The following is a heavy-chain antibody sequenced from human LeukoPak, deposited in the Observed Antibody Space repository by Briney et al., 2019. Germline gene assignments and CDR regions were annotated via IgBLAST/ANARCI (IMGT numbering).Heavy chain of an antibody. CDR2: INPSGGST. J-gene: IGHJ4*02. CDR1: GYTFTSYY. D-gene: IGHD6-13*01. V-gene: IGHV1-46*01. Sequence: GASVKVSCKASGYTFTSYYMHWVRQAPGQGLEWMGIINPSGGSTSYAQKFQGRVTMTRDTSTSTVYMELSSLRSEDTAVYYCARERGIAASDSPRLLDYWGQGTLVTVSS. CDR3: ARERGIAASDSPRLLDY.